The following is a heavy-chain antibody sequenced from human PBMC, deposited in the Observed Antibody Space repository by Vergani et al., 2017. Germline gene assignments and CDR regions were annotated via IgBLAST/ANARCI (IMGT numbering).Heavy chain of an antibody. V-gene: IGHV1-69*06. Sequence: QVQLVQSGAEVKKPGSSVKVSCKASGGTFSSYATSWVRQAPGQGLEWMGGIIPIFGTENYAQKFQGRVTITADKSTSTAYMELSSLRSADPAVYYCARGRPWISDYWGQGTLVTVSS. D-gene: IGHD5-12*01. J-gene: IGHJ4*02. CDR1: GGTFSSYA. CDR3: ARGRPWISDY. CDR2: IIPIFGTE.